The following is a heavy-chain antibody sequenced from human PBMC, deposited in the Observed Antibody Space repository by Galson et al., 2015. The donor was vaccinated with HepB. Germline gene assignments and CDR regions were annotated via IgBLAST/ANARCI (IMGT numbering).Heavy chain of an antibody. CDR3: AAKGYDSSGTIEGPRDPHDAFDI. J-gene: IGHJ3*02. D-gene: IGHD3-22*01. CDR1: GFTFTSSA. CDR2: IVVGSGNT. V-gene: IGHV1-58*02. Sequence: SVKVSCKASGFTFTSSAMQWVRQARGQRLEWIGWIVVGSGNTNYAQKFQERVTITRDMSTSTAYMELSSLRSEDTAVYYCAAKGYDSSGTIEGPRDPHDAFDIWGQGTMVTVSS.